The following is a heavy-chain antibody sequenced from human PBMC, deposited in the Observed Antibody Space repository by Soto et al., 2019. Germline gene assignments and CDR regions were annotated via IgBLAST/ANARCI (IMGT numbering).Heavy chain of an antibody. CDR2: IRSQTYGETT. D-gene: IGHD3-22*01. CDR1: GFTFDDYT. V-gene: IGHV3-49*03. J-gene: IGHJ4*02. CDR3: TRLWTYYFDSSGIQSPVD. Sequence: GGSLRLSCAGSGFTFDDYTLNWFRQAPGQGLECLGFIRSQTYGETTEYAASVKGRFTISRDDSTSIAYLQMNSLKTEDTAVYYCTRLWTYYFDSSGIQSPVDWGQGIQVTVSS.